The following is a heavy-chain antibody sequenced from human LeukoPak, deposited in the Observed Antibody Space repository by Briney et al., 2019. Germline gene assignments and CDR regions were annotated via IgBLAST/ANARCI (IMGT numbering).Heavy chain of an antibody. CDR2: ISAYNGNT. CDR3: ARDPEGSSSWFYYYYYGMDV. J-gene: IGHJ6*02. Sequence: ASVKVSCKASGYTFTSYGISWVRQAPGQGLEWMGWISAYNGNTNYAQKLQGRVTMTTDTSTSTAYMELRCLRSDDTAVYYCARDPEGSSSWFYYYYYGMDVWGQGTTVTVSS. CDR1: GYTFTSYG. D-gene: IGHD6-13*01. V-gene: IGHV1-18*01.